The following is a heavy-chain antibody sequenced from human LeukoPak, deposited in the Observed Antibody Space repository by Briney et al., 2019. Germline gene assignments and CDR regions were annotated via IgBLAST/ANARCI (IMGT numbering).Heavy chain of an antibody. V-gene: IGHV3-30*02. CDR2: IRYDGSNK. CDR3: AKDPVTRYDPLGYFDY. J-gene: IGHJ4*02. Sequence: GGSLRLSCAASGFTFSSYGMHWVRQAPGKELEWVAFIRYDGSNKYYADSVKGRFTISRDNSKNTLYLQMNSLRAEDTAVYYCAKDPVTRYDPLGYFDYWGQGTLVTVSS. CDR1: GFTFSSYG. D-gene: IGHD4-17*01.